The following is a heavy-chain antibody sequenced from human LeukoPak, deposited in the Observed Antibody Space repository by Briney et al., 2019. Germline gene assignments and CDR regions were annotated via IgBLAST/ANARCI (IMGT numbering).Heavy chain of an antibody. Sequence: GASVKVSCKASGYTFTSYAMHWVRQAPGQRLEWMGWINAGNGNTKYSQKFQGRVTITRDTSASTAYMELSSLRSEDTAVYYCARDTYDYVWGSYRYFPGDFDNWGQGTLVTVSS. J-gene: IGHJ4*02. V-gene: IGHV1-3*01. CDR2: INAGNGNT. CDR3: ARDTYDYVWGSYRYFPGDFDN. CDR1: GYTFTSYA. D-gene: IGHD3-16*02.